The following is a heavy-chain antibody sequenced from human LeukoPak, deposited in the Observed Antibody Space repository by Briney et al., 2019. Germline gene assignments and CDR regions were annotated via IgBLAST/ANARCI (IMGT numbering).Heavy chain of an antibody. Sequence: SETLSLTCTVSGGSISSYYWSWIRQPPGKGLEWIGYIYYSGSTNYNPSLKSRVTISVDTSKNQFSLKLSSVTAADTAVYYCARVSNDFWSGYHMDVWGKGTTVTVSS. CDR1: GGSISSYY. J-gene: IGHJ6*03. CDR3: ARVSNDFWSGYHMDV. CDR2: IYYSGST. V-gene: IGHV4-59*08. D-gene: IGHD3-3*01.